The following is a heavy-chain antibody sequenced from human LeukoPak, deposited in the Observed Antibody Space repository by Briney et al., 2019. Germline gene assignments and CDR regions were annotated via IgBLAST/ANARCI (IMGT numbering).Heavy chain of an antibody. J-gene: IGHJ5*02. V-gene: IGHV3-74*01. CDR1: GFIFSGYE. Sequence: PGGSLRLSCAASGFIFSGYEMHCVRQTPGKGLAWVSRINSDGYITNYADSVKGRFTISRDNAKNTLYLQMNSLRAEDTAVYYCARGNGYYGSGSYYREVGWFDPWGQGTLVTVSS. D-gene: IGHD3-10*01. CDR3: ARGNGYYGSGSYYREVGWFDP. CDR2: INSDGYIT.